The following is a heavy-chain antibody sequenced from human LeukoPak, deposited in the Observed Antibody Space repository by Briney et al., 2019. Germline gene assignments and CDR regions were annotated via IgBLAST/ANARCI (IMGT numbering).Heavy chain of an antibody. Sequence: SETLSLTCAVSGGSFSGSYWSWIRQPPGKGLEWIGEINHSGSTNYNPALKSRVTISVDTSKNQFSLKLSSVTAADTAVYYCARGRRDGYSGPWYFDLWGRGTLITVSS. D-gene: IGHD5-24*01. V-gene: IGHV4-34*01. CDR3: ARGRRDGYSGPWYFDL. CDR1: GGSFSGSY. J-gene: IGHJ2*01. CDR2: INHSGST.